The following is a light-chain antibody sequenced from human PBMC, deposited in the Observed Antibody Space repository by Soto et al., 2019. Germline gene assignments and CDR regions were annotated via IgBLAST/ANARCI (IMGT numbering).Light chain of an antibody. J-gene: IGKJ4*01. V-gene: IGKV1-9*01. CDR1: QGVNRY. CDR2: AAS. Sequence: IQLTQSPSSLSVSVGDSVTITCRASQGVNRYLSWYQQKPGRAPILLISAASTLQTGVPARFSGSGSGTDFTLSITSLQPEDFATYYCQQLNTCPVTFGGGTKVEIK. CDR3: QQLNTCPVT.